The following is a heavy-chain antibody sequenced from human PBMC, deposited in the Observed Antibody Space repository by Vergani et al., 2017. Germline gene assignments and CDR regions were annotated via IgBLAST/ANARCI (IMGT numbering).Heavy chain of an antibody. V-gene: IGHV3-15*01. CDR3: ETDYHDD. Sequence: EVQVVESGGGLIKPGGSLRLSCVVSGITFKNAWINWVRQAPGKGLEWIGRIRSKNDGGTADYAAPLKGRFTISRDDSKDSAFLLVNNLKTEDTAVYFCETDYHDDWGQGTLVTVSS. D-gene: IGHD2-21*02. CDR2: IRSKNDGGTA. J-gene: IGHJ4*02. CDR1: GITFKNAW.